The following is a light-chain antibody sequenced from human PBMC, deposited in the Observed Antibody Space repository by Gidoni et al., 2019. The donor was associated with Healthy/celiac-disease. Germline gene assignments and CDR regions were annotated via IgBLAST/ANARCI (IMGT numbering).Light chain of an antibody. CDR3: AAWDDSLNGWV. V-gene: IGLV1-44*01. Sequence: QSVLTQPPSASGTPGQRFTLSCSGSSSNIGSNTVNWYQQLPGTAPKLLIYSNNQRPPGVPARFSGSKSGTSASRAISGLQSEDEADYYCAAWDDSLNGWVFGGGTKLTVL. CDR2: SNN. CDR1: SSNIGSNT. J-gene: IGLJ3*02.